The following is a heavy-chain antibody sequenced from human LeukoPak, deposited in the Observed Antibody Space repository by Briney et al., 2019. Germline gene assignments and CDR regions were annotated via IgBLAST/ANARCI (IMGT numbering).Heavy chain of an antibody. J-gene: IGHJ4*02. Sequence: EPGGSLRLSCAASGFTFSRYGMHWVRQAPGKGLEWVAFIRYDGSNKYYADSVKGRFTISRDNAKNSLYLQMNSLRGEDTAVYYCARRRYSGSSQHFDYWGQGTLVTVSS. CDR1: GFTFSRYG. CDR2: IRYDGSNK. V-gene: IGHV3-30*02. CDR3: ARRRYSGSSQHFDY. D-gene: IGHD1-26*01.